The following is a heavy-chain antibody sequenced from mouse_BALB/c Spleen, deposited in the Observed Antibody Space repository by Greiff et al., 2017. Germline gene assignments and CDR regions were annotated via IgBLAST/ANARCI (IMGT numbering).Heavy chain of an antibody. Sequence: EVKLMESGGGLVKPGGSLKLSCAASGFTFSSYAMSWVRQTPEKRLEWVASISSGGSTYYPDSVKGRFTISRDNARNILYLQMSSLRSEDTAMYYCARGLREGYAMDYWGQGTSVTVSS. CDR3: ARGLREGYAMDY. J-gene: IGHJ4*01. CDR1: GFTFSSYA. D-gene: IGHD2-4*01. V-gene: IGHV5-6-5*01. CDR2: ISSGGST.